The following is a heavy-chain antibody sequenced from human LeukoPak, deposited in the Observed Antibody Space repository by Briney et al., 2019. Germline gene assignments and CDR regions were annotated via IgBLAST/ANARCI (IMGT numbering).Heavy chain of an antibody. CDR3: ARVSQWLPLFDY. J-gene: IGHJ4*02. V-gene: IGHV1-46*01. D-gene: IGHD6-19*01. Sequence: ASVKVSCKASGYTFTSYYMHWVRQAPGQGLEWMGIINPSGGSTSNAQKFQGRVTMTRDTSTSTVYMELSSLRSEDTAVYYCARVSQWLPLFDYWGQGTLVTVSS. CDR2: INPSGGST. CDR1: GYTFTSYY.